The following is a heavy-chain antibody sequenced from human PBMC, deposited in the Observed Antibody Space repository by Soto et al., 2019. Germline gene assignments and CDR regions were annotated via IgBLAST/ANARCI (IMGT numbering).Heavy chain of an antibody. J-gene: IGHJ4*02. CDR1: GFTFDDYA. CDR3: AKDRGSGSGTFFDY. V-gene: IGHV3-9*01. Sequence: EVQLVESGGGLVQPGRSLRLSCAASGFTFDDYALHWVRQAPGKGLEWVSGISWNSGSIGYADSVKGRFTISRDNAKNSLYLQMNSLRADDTALYYCAKDRGSGSGTFFDYWGQGALVTVSS. D-gene: IGHD3-10*01. CDR2: ISWNSGSI.